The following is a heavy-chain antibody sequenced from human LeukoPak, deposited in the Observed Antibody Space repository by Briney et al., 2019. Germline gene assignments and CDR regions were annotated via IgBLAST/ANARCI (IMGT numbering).Heavy chain of an antibody. V-gene: IGHV1-69*13. CDR2: IIPIFGTA. CDR1: GGTFSSYA. Sequence: ASVKVSCKASGGTFSSYAISWVRQAPGQGLEWMGGIIPIFGTANYAQKFRGRVTITADESTSTAYMELSSLRSEDTAVYYCATELGGGATQTFDYWGQGTLVTVSS. J-gene: IGHJ4*02. CDR3: ATELGGGATQTFDY. D-gene: IGHD1-26*01.